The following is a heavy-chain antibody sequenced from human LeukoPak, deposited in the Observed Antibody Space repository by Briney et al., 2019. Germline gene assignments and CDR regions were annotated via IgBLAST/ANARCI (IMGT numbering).Heavy chain of an antibody. CDR3: ARAAFRHSSSWYSNWFDP. V-gene: IGHV4-59*01. CDR2: IYYSGST. CDR1: GGSIRSYY. Sequence: PSETLSLTCTVSGGSIRSYYWSWIRQPPGKGLEWIGYIYYSGSTNYNPSLKSRVTTSVDTSKNQFSLKLSSVTAADTAVYYCARAAFRHSSSWYSNWFDPWGQGTLVTVSS. J-gene: IGHJ5*02. D-gene: IGHD6-13*01.